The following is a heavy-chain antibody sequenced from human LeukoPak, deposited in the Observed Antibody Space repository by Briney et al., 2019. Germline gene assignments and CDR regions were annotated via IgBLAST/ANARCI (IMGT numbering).Heavy chain of an antibody. V-gene: IGHV3-30*02. J-gene: IGHJ4*02. Sequence: GGSLRLSCAASGFIFSGYGMHWIRHAPGKGLRWVTFIRYEGSNKYYADSVKGRFTISRDNAKNSLYLQMNSLRAEDTAVYYCARESSRTYYYGSGIVYWGQGTLVTVSS. D-gene: IGHD3-10*01. CDR2: IRYEGSNK. CDR1: GFIFSGYG. CDR3: ARESSRTYYYGSGIVY.